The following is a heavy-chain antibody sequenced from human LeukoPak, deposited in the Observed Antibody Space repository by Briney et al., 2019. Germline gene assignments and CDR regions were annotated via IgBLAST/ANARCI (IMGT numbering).Heavy chain of an antibody. CDR2: IYTSGST. CDR3: ARGGGYDFRGVGYFDY. D-gene: IGHD5-12*01. Sequence: SETPSLTCTVSGGSISSYYWSWIRQPAGKGLELIGRIYTSGSTNYNPSLKSRVTMSVDTSKNQFSLKLSSVTAADTAVYYCARGGGYDFRGVGYFDYWGQGTLVTVSS. CDR1: GGSISSYY. V-gene: IGHV4-4*07. J-gene: IGHJ4*02.